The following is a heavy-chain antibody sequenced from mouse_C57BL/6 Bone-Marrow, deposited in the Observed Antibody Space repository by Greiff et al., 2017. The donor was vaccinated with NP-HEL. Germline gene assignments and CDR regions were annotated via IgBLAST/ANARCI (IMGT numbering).Heavy chain of an antibody. D-gene: IGHD2-3*01. CDR2: IDPENGDT. Sequence: VQLKQSGAELVRPGASVKLSCTASGFNIKDDYMHWVKQRPEQGLEWIGWIDPENGDTEYASKFQGKATITADTSSNTAYLQLSSLTSEDTAVYYCTTGLLPAMDYWGQGTSVTVSS. CDR3: TTGLLPAMDY. CDR1: GFNIKDDY. V-gene: IGHV14-4*01. J-gene: IGHJ4*01.